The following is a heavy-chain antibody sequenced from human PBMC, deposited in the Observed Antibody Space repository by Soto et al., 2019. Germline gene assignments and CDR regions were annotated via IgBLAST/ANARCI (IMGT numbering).Heavy chain of an antibody. D-gene: IGHD1-20*01. CDR2: ISSSSSYI. V-gene: IGHV3-21*01. J-gene: IGHJ3*02. CDR3: ASLVYLNINAFDI. CDR1: GFTFSSYS. Sequence: GGSLRLSCAASGFTFSSYSMNWVRQAPGKGLEWVSSISSSSSYIYYADSVKGRFTISRDNAKNSLYLQMNSLRAEDTAVYYCASLVYLNINAFDIWGQGTMVTVSS.